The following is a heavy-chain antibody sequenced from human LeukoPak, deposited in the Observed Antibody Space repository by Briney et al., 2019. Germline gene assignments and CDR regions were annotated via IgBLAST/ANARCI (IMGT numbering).Heavy chain of an antibody. D-gene: IGHD6-13*01. J-gene: IGHJ3*02. CDR2: INHSGST. CDR1: GGSISSYY. Sequence: SETLSLTCTVSGGSISSYYWSWIRQPPGKGLEWIGEINHSGSTNYNPSLKSRVTISVDTSKNQFSLKLSSVTAADTAVYYCARATAAAGYAFDIWGQGTMVTVSS. V-gene: IGHV4-34*01. CDR3: ARATAAAGYAFDI.